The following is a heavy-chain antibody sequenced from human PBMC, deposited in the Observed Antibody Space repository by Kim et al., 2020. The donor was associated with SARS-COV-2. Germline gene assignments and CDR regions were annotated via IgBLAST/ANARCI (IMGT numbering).Heavy chain of an antibody. CDR3: ARGGPRGGYSYGSFDF. Sequence: GGSLRLSCAASGFTFTNYNMIWIRQAPGKGLEWVSDIGRSGSSLYYAASVKGRFTVSRDNAKNSLYLQMNSLREEDTAVYFCARGGPRGGYSYGSFDFWGQGTLVTGSS. V-gene: IGHV3-48*02. CDR1: GFTFTNYN. D-gene: IGHD5-18*01. J-gene: IGHJ4*02. CDR2: IGRSGSSL.